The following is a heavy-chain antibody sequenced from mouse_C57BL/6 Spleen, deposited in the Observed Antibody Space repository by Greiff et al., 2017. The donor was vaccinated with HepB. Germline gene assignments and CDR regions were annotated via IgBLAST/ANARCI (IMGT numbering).Heavy chain of an antibody. CDR2: INPNYGTT. Sequence: EVKLVESGPELVKPGASVKISCKASGYSFTDYNMNWVKQSNGKSLEWIGVINPNYGTTRYNQKFKGKATLTVDKSSSTAYMQLNSLTSEDSAVYYCAREVYYGSSYWYFDVWGTGTTVTVSS. CDR1: GYSFTDYN. CDR3: AREVYYGSSYWYFDV. J-gene: IGHJ1*03. V-gene: IGHV1-39*01. D-gene: IGHD1-1*01.